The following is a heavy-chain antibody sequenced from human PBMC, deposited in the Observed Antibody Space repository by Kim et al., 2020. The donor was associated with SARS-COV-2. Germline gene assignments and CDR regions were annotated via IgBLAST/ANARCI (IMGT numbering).Heavy chain of an antibody. V-gene: IGHV3-23*03. CDR1: GFTFSSYA. J-gene: IGHJ4*02. CDR3: AKAPSLRAATDY. D-gene: IGHD6-25*01. CDR2: IYSGGSST. Sequence: GGSLRLSCAASGFTFSSYAMSWVRQAPGKGLEWVSVIYSGGSSTYYADSVKGRFTISRDNSKNTLYLQMNSLRAEDTAVYYCAKAPSLRAATDYWGQGTLVTVSS.